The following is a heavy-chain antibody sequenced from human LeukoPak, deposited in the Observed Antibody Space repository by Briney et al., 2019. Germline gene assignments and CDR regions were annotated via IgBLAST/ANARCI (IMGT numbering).Heavy chain of an antibody. J-gene: IGHJ6*04. Sequence: LSLTCAVYGGSFSGYYWSWIRQAPGKGLEWVSYISSSGSAIYYADSVKGRFTISRDNAKNSLYLQMNSLRAEDTAVYYCAELGITMIGGVWGKGTTVTISS. CDR2: ISSSGSAI. D-gene: IGHD3-10*02. CDR1: GGSFSGYY. V-gene: IGHV3-11*04. CDR3: AELGITMIGGV.